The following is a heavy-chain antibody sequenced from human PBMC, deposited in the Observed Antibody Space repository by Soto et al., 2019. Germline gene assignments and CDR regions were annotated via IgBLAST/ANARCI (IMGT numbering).Heavy chain of an antibody. CDR1: GGTFSSYA. J-gene: IGHJ3*02. CDR3: ARGSHEYYYDFRSGWAPQAFDI. D-gene: IGHD3-3*01. V-gene: IGHV1-69*13. Sequence: ASVKVSCKASGGTFSSYAISWVRQAPGQGLEWMGGIIPIFGTANYAQKFQGRVTITADESTSTAYMELSSLRSEDTAVYYCARGSHEYYYDFRSGWAPQAFDIWGQGTMVTVSS. CDR2: IIPIFGTA.